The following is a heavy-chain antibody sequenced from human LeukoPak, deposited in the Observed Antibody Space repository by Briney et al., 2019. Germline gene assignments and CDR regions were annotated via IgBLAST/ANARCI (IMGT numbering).Heavy chain of an antibody. CDR3: SRATYASGSYNFDY. D-gene: IGHD3-10*01. V-gene: IGHV3-72*01. CDR1: GSTFSDHY. CDR2: IRKKANDYTT. Sequence: GGSLRLSCAASGSTFSDHYMDWVRQAPGKGLEWVGRIRKKANDYTTEYAASVIGRFTISRDDSKNSLYLQMDGLKTEDTAVYFCSRATYASGSYNFDYWGQGTLVTVSS. J-gene: IGHJ4*02.